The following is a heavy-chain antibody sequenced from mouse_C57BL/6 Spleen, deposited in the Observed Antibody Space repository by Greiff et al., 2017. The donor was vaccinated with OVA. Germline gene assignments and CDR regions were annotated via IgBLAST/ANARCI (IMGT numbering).Heavy chain of an antibody. CDR3: TRAYYYGSRGCAD. Sequence: VQLQQSGAELVRPGASVTLSCKASGYTFTDYEMHWVKQTPVHGLEWIGAIDPETGGTAYNQKFKGKAILTADNSSSTAYMELRSLTSEDSAVYYCTRAYYYGSRGCADWGQGTLVTVSA. J-gene: IGHJ3*01. D-gene: IGHD1-1*01. CDR1: GYTFTDYE. CDR2: IDPETGGT. V-gene: IGHV1-15*01.